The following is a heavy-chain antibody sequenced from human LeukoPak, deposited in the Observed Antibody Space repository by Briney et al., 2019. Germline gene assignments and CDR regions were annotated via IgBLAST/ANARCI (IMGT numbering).Heavy chain of an antibody. D-gene: IGHD3-16*01. CDR2: IYYSGST. CDR3: ARGLGGPGYYYYYMDV. Sequence: PSETLSLTCTVSGYSISSGYYWGWIRPPPGKGLEWIGYIYYSGSTNYNPSLKSRVTISVDTSKNQVSLKLSSVTAADTAVYYCARGLGGPGYYYYYMDVWGKGTTVTVSS. CDR1: GYSISSGYY. J-gene: IGHJ6*03. V-gene: IGHV4-38-2*02.